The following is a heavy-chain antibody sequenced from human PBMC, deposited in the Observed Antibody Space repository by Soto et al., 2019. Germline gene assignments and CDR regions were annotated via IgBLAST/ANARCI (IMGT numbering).Heavy chain of an antibody. CDR1: GGTFSSYA. Sequence: SVKVSCKASGGTFSSYAISWVRQAPGQGLEWMGGIIPIFGTANYAQKFQGRVTITADESTSTAYMELSSLRPEDTAVYYCARSAHFWSGYRPDYYYYGMDVWGQGTTVTVSS. CDR2: IIPIFGTA. D-gene: IGHD3-3*02. J-gene: IGHJ6*02. V-gene: IGHV1-69*13. CDR3: ARSAHFWSGYRPDYYYYGMDV.